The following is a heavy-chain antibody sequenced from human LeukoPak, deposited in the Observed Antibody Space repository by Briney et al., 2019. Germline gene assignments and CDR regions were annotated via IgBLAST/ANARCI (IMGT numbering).Heavy chain of an antibody. CDR3: TKRYGGNSAVLNWFDP. CDR1: GFTFGDYA. Sequence: NPGGSLRLSCTASGFTFGDYAMSWFRQAPGKGREWVGFIRSKAYGGTTEYAASVKGRFTISRDDSKSIAYLQMNSLKTEDTAVYYCTKRYGGNSAVLNWFDPWGQGTLVTVSS. J-gene: IGHJ5*02. CDR2: IRSKAYGGTT. V-gene: IGHV3-49*05. D-gene: IGHD4-23*01.